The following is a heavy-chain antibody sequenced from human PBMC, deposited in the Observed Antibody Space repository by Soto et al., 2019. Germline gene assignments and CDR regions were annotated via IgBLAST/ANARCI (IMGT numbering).Heavy chain of an antibody. CDR2: ISYDGSNK. Sequence: PGGSLRLSCAASGFTFSSYGMHWVRQAPGKGLEWVAVISYDGSNKYYADSVKGRFTISRDNSKNTLYLQMNSLRAEDTAVYYCAKLPDGSFDDWGQGTLVTVSS. D-gene: IGHD5-12*01. CDR1: GFTFSSYG. CDR3: AKLPDGSFDD. V-gene: IGHV3-30*18. J-gene: IGHJ4*02.